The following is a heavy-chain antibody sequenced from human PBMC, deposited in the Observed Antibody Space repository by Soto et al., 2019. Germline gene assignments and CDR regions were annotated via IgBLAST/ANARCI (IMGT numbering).Heavy chain of an antibody. Sequence: GSSLRLSCPAAGLTFSTCSMRCGRRAAGKGLEWVSAISGSGGNTYYANSVKGRFTISRDNSKNTLYLQMNSMTAEETAVYSRAKDPASSFAPYFAYSGQGTLVSVSS. V-gene: IGHV3-23*01. D-gene: IGHD3-3*01. J-gene: IGHJ4*02. CDR3: AKDPASSFAPYFAY. CDR2: ISGSGGNT. CDR1: GLTFSTCS.